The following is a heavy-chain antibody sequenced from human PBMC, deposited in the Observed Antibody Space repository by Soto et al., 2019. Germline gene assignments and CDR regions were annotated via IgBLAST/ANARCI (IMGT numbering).Heavy chain of an antibody. CDR3: ARPEDCSSTSCYGSCFDY. CDR1: GFTFSSYW. J-gene: IGHJ4*02. Sequence: EVQLVESGGGLVQPGGSLRLSCAASGFTFSSYWMSWVRQAPGKGLEWVANIKQDGSEKYYVDSVKGRFPISRDNAKNPLYLQMNSLRAEDTAVYYCARPEDCSSTSCYGSCFDYWGQGTLVTVSS. V-gene: IGHV3-7*01. D-gene: IGHD2-2*01. CDR2: IKQDGSEK.